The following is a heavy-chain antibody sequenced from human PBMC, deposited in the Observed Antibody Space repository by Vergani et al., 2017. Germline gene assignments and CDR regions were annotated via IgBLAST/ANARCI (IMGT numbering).Heavy chain of an antibody. V-gene: IGHV4-59*12. CDR1: GGSISSYY. CDR2: IYYSGSA. Sequence: QVQLQESGPGLVKPSETLSLTCTVSGGSISSYYWSWIRQPPGKGLEWIGYIYYSGSANYNPSLKSRVTISIDTSKNQFSLKLSSVTAADTAVYYCARDWGLGAEDAFDIWGQGTMVTVSS. D-gene: IGHD3-10*01. CDR3: ARDWGLGAEDAFDI. J-gene: IGHJ3*02.